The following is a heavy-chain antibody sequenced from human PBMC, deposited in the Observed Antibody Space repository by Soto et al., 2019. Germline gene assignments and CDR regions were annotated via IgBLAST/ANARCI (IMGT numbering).Heavy chain of an antibody. D-gene: IGHD3-10*01. J-gene: IGHJ4*02. V-gene: IGHV3-23*01. CDR2: IGVGGGDR. CDR3: ARVRFGELV. Sequence: EVQLLESGGGLVQPGGSLRLSCAASGFTFSSYAMSWVRQAQGKGLEWVSIIGVGGGDRYYPEPVKGRFTISRDNTRDTLYLEMNSLRDEDTAVYYCARVRFGELVWGQGTLVTVSS. CDR1: GFTFSSYA.